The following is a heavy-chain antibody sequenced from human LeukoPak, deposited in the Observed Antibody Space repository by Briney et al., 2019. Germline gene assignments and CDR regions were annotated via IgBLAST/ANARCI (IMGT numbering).Heavy chain of an antibody. CDR1: GFAFSTCA. D-gene: IGHD3-3*01. V-gene: IGHV3-23*01. CDR2: ISGSGGST. Sequence: GSLRPSCAASGFAFSTCAMSWVRQAPGKGLEWVSSISGSGGSTYFADSVKGRFTISRDNSKNTVYMEMNSLRAEDTALYYCVKGGQNFDFWRFDYWGRGTRAPVPS. J-gene: IGHJ4*02. CDR3: VKGGQNFDFWRFDY.